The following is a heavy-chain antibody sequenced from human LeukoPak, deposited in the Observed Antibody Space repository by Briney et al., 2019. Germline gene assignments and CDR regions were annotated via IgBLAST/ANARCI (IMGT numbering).Heavy chain of an antibody. Sequence: PGGSLRLSCAASGFTVSSNYMNWVRQAPGEGLEWVSVIYSGGTTFYADSVKGRFTISRDDSKNTLYLQLNSLRVEDTAVYYCARGATGEAGRFQSWGQGTLVTVSS. CDR1: GFTVSSNY. CDR2: IYSGGTT. CDR3: ARGATGEAGRFQS. D-gene: IGHD6-13*01. J-gene: IGHJ4*02. V-gene: IGHV3-66*01.